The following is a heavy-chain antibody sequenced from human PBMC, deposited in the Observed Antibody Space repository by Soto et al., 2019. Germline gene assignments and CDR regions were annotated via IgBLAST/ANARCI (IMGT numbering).Heavy chain of an antibody. Sequence: ASVKVSCKASGYTFTSYAMHWVRQAPGQRLEWMGRINAGNGNTKYSQKFQGRVTITRDTSASTAYMELRSLRSEDTAIYHCAAVYFYNSSDFRQSWGQGTLVTVSS. V-gene: IGHV1-3*01. CDR3: AAVYFYNSSDFRQS. CDR2: INAGNGNT. J-gene: IGHJ5*02. CDR1: GYTFTSYA. D-gene: IGHD3-22*01.